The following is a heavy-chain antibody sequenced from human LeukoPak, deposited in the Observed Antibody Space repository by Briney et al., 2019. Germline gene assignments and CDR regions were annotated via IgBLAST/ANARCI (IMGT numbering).Heavy chain of an antibody. CDR3: ARHPIPRAGYSNYDSLDY. D-gene: IGHD4-11*01. Sequence: PSETLSLTCTVSGGSISSSSYYWGWIRQPPGKGLEWIGSIYYSGSTYYNPSLKSRVTISVDTSRNQFSLKLSSVTAADTAVYYCARHPIPRAGYSNYDSLDYWGQGTLVTVSS. CDR2: IYYSGST. V-gene: IGHV4-39*01. J-gene: IGHJ4*02. CDR1: GGSISSSSYY.